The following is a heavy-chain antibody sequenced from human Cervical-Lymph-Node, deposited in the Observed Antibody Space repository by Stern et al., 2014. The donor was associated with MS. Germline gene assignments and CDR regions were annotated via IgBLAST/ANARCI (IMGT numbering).Heavy chain of an antibody. CDR3: ATSTASDAFDI. V-gene: IGHV3-33*01. Sequence: VQLVESGGGVVQPGRSLRLSCVASGLTFSTSVMHWVRQAPGTGLEWVAVVWNDGSKEHFTESVKGRFSTSRDTAKNTLHLQMSSLRAEDTAVYFCATSTASDAFDIWGQGTLVTVSS. D-gene: IGHD2/OR15-2a*01. CDR2: VWNDGSKE. J-gene: IGHJ3*02. CDR1: GLTFSTSV.